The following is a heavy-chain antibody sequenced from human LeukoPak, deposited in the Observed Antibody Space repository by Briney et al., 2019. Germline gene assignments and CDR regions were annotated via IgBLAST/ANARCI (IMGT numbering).Heavy chain of an antibody. CDR1: GGSISRYY. CDR3: ARGASSYDFWSGYGADYYYGMDV. Sequence: PSETLSLTCTVSGGSISRYYGSWGPHPPGKGREWMGYIYYRGSTNYNPSLKSRVTISVDTSKNAFSMKMSSVTAADTAVYYCARGASSYDFWSGYGADYYYGMDVWGQGTTVTVSS. V-gene: IGHV4-59*01. D-gene: IGHD3-3*01. CDR2: IYYRGST. J-gene: IGHJ6*02.